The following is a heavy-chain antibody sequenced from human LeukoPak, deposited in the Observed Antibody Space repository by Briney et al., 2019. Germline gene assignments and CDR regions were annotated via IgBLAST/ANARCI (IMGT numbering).Heavy chain of an antibody. V-gene: IGHV4-59*06. CDR1: GVSISSHY. CDR2: FYYSRTT. J-gene: IGHJ4*02. CDR3: ARGDYGLYFFDS. D-gene: IGHD4-17*01. Sequence: SENLSLTCTVSGVSISSHYWNWIRQHPREGLEWIGYFYYSRTTSYNPSLKSRATISVDTSNNQFSLKLSSVTAADTAVYYCARGDYGLYFFDSWGRGTLVTVSS.